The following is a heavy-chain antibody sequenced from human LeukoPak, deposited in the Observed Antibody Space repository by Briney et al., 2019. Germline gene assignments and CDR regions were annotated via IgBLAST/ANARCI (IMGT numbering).Heavy chain of an antibody. J-gene: IGHJ4*02. V-gene: IGHV3-64*01. CDR1: GFIFSSYA. Sequence: GGPLRLSCAASGFIFSSYAMHWVRQAPGKGLEYVSDISSNGGITYYANSVKGRFTIPRDNSKKTLYLQMGSLRAEDMAVYYCAREGRVAAAGSHDYWGQGNLVTVSS. CDR3: AREGRVAAAGSHDY. CDR2: ISSNGGIT. D-gene: IGHD6-13*01.